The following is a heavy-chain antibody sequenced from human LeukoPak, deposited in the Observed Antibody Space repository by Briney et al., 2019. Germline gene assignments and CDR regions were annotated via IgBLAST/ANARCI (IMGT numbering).Heavy chain of an antibody. D-gene: IGHD6-19*01. CDR1: VYTFISYY. J-gene: IGHJ4*02. Sequence: ASVKVSCKDSVYTFISYYMHWVRQAPGQGREWMGWINPHSGGTNYAQKFQGRVTMTRDTSISTAYMELSRLRSDDTAVYYCARESVSAVADYWGQGTLVTVSS. CDR3: ARESVSAVADY. CDR2: INPHSGGT. V-gene: IGHV1-2*02.